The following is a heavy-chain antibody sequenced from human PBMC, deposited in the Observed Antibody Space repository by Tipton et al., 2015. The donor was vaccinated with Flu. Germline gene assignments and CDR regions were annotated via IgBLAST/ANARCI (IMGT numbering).Heavy chain of an antibody. CDR1: GGTFSSYA. Sequence: QLVQSGAEVKKPGSSVKVSCKASGGTFSSYAISWARQAPGQGLEWMGGIIPIFGTANYAQKFQGRVTITADESTSTAYMELSSLRSEDTAVYYCARSRYCTNGVCPGFNWFDPWGQGTLVTVSS. CDR3: ARSRYCTNGVCPGFNWFDP. J-gene: IGHJ5*02. D-gene: IGHD2-8*01. V-gene: IGHV1-69*01. CDR2: IIPIFGTA.